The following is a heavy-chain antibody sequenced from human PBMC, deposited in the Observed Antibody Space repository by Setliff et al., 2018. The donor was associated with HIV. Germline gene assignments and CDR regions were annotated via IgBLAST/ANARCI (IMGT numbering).Heavy chain of an antibody. CDR2: IRSKAYGGTT. CDR1: GFPFGDYA. D-gene: IGHD1-26*01. CDR3: TRDNWDSGSYYGYYYYMDV. Sequence: PGGSLRLSCTASGFPFGDYAMSWVRQAPGKGLEWVGFIRSKAYGGTTEYAAAVKGRFTISRDDSKSIAYLQMNSLKTEDTAVYYCTRDNWDSGSYYGYYYYMDVWGKGTTVTVSS. J-gene: IGHJ6*03. V-gene: IGHV3-49*04.